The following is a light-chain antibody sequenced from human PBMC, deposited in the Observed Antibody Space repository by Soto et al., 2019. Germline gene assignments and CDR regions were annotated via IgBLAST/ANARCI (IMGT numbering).Light chain of an antibody. V-gene: IGKV1-17*03. CDR2: AAF. CDR3: LQHRSYPFT. Sequence: IQMRQSPSVVSASVGDRVTITCRESHGMGTYLAWFQQRTGEVPKRLIYAAFNLHSGVPSRFSGSGSGTEFTLTISSLQPEDFATYYCLQHRSYPFTFGQGTKLDI. J-gene: IGKJ2*01. CDR1: HGMGTY.